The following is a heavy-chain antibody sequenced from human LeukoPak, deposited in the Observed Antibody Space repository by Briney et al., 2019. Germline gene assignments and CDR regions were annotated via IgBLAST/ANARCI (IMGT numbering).Heavy chain of an antibody. CDR2: IYYSGST. V-gene: IGHV4-59*01. D-gene: IGHD5-12*01. J-gene: IGHJ3*02. CDR1: GGSMSSYY. CDR3: ARDTSAYQTPEI. Sequence: SETLSLTCTVSGGSMSSYYWSWIRQSPGGGLGWIGHIYYSGSTNYSPSLQSRATLSVDTSKNQFFLKLNSVTAADTAVYYCARDTSAYQTPEIWGQGTMVTVSS.